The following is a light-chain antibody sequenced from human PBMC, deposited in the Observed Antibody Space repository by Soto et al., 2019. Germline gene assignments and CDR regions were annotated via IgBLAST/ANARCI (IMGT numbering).Light chain of an antibody. J-gene: IGLJ3*02. CDR3: TSFTSSNTWV. V-gene: IGLV2-14*03. CDR1: SSDVGGYNY. CDR2: EVS. Sequence: LTQPASVSGSPGQSITISCTGTSSDVGGYNYVSWFQQHPGKAPKLKIYEVSNRPSGVSNRFSGSKSGYTASLTISELHAEEEADYYCTSFTSSNTWVFAGGTKVTVL.